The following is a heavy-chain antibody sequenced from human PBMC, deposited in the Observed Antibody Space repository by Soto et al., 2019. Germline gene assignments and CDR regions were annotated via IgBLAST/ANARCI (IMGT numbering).Heavy chain of an antibody. V-gene: IGHV1-3*01. Sequence: QVQLVQSGAEMRKPGASVKVSCKTSGYSFNSYSVHWVRQAPGQSLEWVGWINAVNGNTKDLEKCQGRVAITRDTSASTAYVELSSLRPEDTAVYSCARNLGTTPYYYLAMDVWGQGTTVTVSS. CDR2: INAVNGNT. CDR3: ARNLGTTPYYYLAMDV. CDR1: GYSFNSYS. D-gene: IGHD7-27*01. J-gene: IGHJ6*02.